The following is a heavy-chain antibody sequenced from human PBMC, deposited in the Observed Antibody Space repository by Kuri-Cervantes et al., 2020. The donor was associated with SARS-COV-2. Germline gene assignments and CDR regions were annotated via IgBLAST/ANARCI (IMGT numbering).Heavy chain of an antibody. CDR1: GYTFTCYY. D-gene: IGHD3-3*01. CDR3: ATSPLNVLRFLEWLLPYDY. J-gene: IGHJ4*02. Sequence: SVKVSCKASGYTFTCYYMHWVRQAPGQGLEWMGWINPNSGGTNYAQKFQGRVTMTRDTSISTAYMELSRLRSDDTAVYYCATSPLNVLRFLEWLLPYDYWGQGTLVTVSS. V-gene: IGHV1-2*02. CDR2: INPNSGGT.